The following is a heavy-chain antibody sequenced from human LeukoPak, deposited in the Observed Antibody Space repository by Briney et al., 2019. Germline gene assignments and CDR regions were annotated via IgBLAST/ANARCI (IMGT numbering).Heavy chain of an antibody. V-gene: IGHV3-23*01. CDR2: LNNSGDST. CDR3: ATAPYYDILTGSQTDY. D-gene: IGHD3-9*01. Sequence: GGSLRLSCAASGFTFSNYAMSWVRQAPGKGLEWVSALNNSGDSTYYADSVKGRFTISRDNSKNTLYLQMNSLRAEDTAVYCCATAPYYDILTGSQTDYWGQGTLVTVSS. J-gene: IGHJ4*02. CDR1: GFTFSNYA.